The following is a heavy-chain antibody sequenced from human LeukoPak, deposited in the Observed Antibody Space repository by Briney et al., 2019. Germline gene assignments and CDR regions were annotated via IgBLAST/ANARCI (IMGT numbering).Heavy chain of an antibody. CDR2: ISWDGGST. Sequence: GGSLRLSCAASGFTFDDYAMHWVRQAPGKGLEWVSLISWDGGSTYYADSVKGRFTISRDNSKNSLYLQMNSLRAEDTGRYYCTSYGGYWGQGTLVTVSS. CDR1: GFTFDDYA. D-gene: IGHD4/OR15-4a*01. V-gene: IGHV3-43D*03. J-gene: IGHJ4*02. CDR3: TSYGGY.